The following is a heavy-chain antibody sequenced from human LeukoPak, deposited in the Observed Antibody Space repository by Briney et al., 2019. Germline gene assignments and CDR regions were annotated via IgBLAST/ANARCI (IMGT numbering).Heavy chain of an antibody. Sequence: SETLSLTCTVSGGSISSYYWSWIRQPPGKGLEWIGYIYYSGSTNYNPSLKSRVTISVDTSKNQFSLKLSSVTAADTAVYYCARVTSSGWYLFDYWGQGTLVTVSS. CDR1: GGSISSYY. J-gene: IGHJ4*02. CDR3: ARVTSSGWYLFDY. V-gene: IGHV4-59*01. D-gene: IGHD6-19*01. CDR2: IYYSGST.